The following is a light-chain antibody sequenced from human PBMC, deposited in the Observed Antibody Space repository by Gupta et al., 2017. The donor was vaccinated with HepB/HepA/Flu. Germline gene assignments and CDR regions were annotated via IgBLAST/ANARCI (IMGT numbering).Light chain of an antibody. Sequence: QSALTQPASVSGSPGPSITISCTGTSNDVGTYNLVSWYQQHPGKAPKRMIYEVTKRPSGVSNRFSGSKSGNTASLTISGLQAEDEADYYCCSYGGSATVLFGGWTKLTVL. CDR3: CSYGGSATVL. V-gene: IGLV2-23*02. CDR1: SNDVGTYNL. CDR2: EVT. J-gene: IGLJ2*01.